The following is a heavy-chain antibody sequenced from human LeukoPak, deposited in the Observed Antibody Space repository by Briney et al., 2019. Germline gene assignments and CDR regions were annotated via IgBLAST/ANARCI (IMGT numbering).Heavy chain of an antibody. J-gene: IGHJ4*02. V-gene: IGHV1-69*13. CDR3: AREGGVVVPAAI. CDR2: IIPIFGTA. D-gene: IGHD2-2*01. CDR1: GGTFSSYA. Sequence: SVKVSCKASGGTFSSYAISWVRQAPGQGLEWMGGIIPIFGTANYAQKFQGRVTITADESTSTAYMELSSLRSEDTAMYYCAREGGVVVPAAIWGQGTLVTVSS.